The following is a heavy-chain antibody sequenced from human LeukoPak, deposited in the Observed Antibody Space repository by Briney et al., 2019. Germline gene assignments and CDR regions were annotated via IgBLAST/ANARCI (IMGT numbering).Heavy chain of an antibody. CDR2: ITPNADRT. D-gene: IGHD3-22*01. CDR1: GFTFGSYG. J-gene: IGHJ1*01. Sequence: GGSLRLSCAASGFTFGSYGMSWVPQAPGKGLEWVSFITPNADRTSYADSVEGRFTISRDNPRNTLYMQMNSLRDEDTALYYCAIMHGYYDGSGYWVQWGQGTLVTVSS. V-gene: IGHV3-23*01. CDR3: AIMHGYYDGSGYWVQ.